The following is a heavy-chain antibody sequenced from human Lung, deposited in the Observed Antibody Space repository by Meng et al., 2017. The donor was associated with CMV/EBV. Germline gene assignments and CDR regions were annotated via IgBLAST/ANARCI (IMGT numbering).Heavy chain of an antibody. V-gene: IGHV3-9*01. CDR2: ISWNSGSI. Sequence: GGSXRLSCAASGFTFDDYAMHWVRQAPGKGLEWVSGISWNSGSIGYADSVKGRFTISRDNAKNSLYLQMNSLRAEDTALYYGAFTREGYCSSTSCYRPDVWXQGTTVTVSS. CDR3: AFTREGYCSSTSCYRPDV. CDR1: GFTFDDYA. J-gene: IGHJ6*02. D-gene: IGHD2-2*01.